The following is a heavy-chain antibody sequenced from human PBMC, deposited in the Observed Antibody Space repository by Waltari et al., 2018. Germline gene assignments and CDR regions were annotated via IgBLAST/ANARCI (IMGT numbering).Heavy chain of an antibody. CDR1: GGSISSSSYY. CDR3: AILEMATIIGYFQH. CDR2: IYYSGST. D-gene: IGHD5-12*01. V-gene: IGHV4-39*01. J-gene: IGHJ1*01. Sequence: QLQLQESGPGLVKPSETLSLTCTVSGGSISSSSYYWGCIRPPPGKGLEWIGSIYYSGSTYYNPSLKSRVTISIDTSKNQFSLKLSSVTAADTAVYYCAILEMATIIGYFQHWGQGTLVTVSS.